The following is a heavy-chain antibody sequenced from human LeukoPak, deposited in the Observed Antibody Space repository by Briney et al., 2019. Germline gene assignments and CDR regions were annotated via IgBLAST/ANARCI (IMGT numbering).Heavy chain of an antibody. CDR3: AGGITGGDF. Sequence: ASVKVSCKASGYTFTGYYIHWVRQAPGQGLEWMGWINPNGGGTNYAQKFQGKVTMTRDTSISTAYMELNRLTFDDTALYYCAGGITGGDFWGQGTLVTVSS. CDR1: GYTFTGYY. J-gene: IGHJ4*02. V-gene: IGHV1-2*02. D-gene: IGHD1-14*01. CDR2: INPNGGGT.